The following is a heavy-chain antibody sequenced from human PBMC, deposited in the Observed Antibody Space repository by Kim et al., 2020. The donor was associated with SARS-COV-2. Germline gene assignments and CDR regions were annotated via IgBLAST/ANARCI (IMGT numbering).Heavy chain of an antibody. CDR3: ARGRYCTNAICRTDAMDV. CDR1: SGPISSSSHY. V-gene: IGHV4-39*01. D-gene: IGHD2-8*01. J-gene: IGHJ6*02. Sequence: SETLSLTCTVSSGPISSSSHYWGWIRQPPGKGLEWIGSIYYSGSTYYNPSLKSRVTISVDTSKNQFSLKLSSVTAADTALYRCARGRYCTNAICRTDAMDVWGQGTTVTVSS. CDR2: IYYSGST.